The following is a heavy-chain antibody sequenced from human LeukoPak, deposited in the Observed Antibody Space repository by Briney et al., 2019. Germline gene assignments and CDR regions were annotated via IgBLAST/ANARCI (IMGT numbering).Heavy chain of an antibody. CDR1: GYTFTSYY. CDR3: ARGRRATGFGNWFDP. D-gene: IGHD5-12*01. J-gene: IGHJ5*02. CDR2: ISAYNGNT. Sequence: GASVKVSCKASGYTFTSYYMHWVRQAPGQGLEWMGWISAYNGNTNYAQKLQGRVTMTTDTSTSTAYMELRSLRSDDTAVYYCARGRRATGFGNWFDPRGQGTLVTVSS. V-gene: IGHV1-18*04.